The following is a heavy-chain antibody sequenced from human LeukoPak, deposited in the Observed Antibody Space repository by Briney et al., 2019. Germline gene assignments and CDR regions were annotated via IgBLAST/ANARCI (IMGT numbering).Heavy chain of an antibody. D-gene: IGHD3-10*01. CDR1: GFTFSDYY. Sequence: GGSLRLSCAASGFTFSDYYMSWIRQAPGKGLEWVSYISSNGSTIYYADSVKGRFTISRDNAKNSLYLQMNSLRAEDTAVYYCASNYWYYYGSGSDDAFDIWGQGTMVTVSS. CDR3: ASNYWYYYGSGSDDAFDI. V-gene: IGHV3-11*01. J-gene: IGHJ3*02. CDR2: ISSNGSTI.